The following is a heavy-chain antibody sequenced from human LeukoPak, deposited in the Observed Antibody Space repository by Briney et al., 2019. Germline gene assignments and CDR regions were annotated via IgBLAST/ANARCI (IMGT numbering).Heavy chain of an antibody. D-gene: IGHD5-12*01. V-gene: IGHV4-61*02. CDR3: ARAIVVTNWFDP. Sequence: SETLSLTCTVSGGSISSGSYYWSWIRQPGGRGLEWIVRIYTSGSTNYNPSIKSRITITVNTSKHQFSLKLSPVTAADTAVYYCARAIVVTNWFDPWGQGTLVTVSS. J-gene: IGHJ5*02. CDR2: IYTSGST. CDR1: GGSISSGSYY.